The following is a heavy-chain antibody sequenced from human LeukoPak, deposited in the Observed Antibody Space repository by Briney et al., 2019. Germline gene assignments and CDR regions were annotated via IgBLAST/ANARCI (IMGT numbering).Heavy chain of an antibody. V-gene: IGHV3-74*01. Sequence: SGGSLRLSCAASGFTFSNYWMHWVRHAPGKGLVWVSRINSDGISTGYADSVKGRFTVSRDNAKNSLYLQMNSLRAEDTAVYYCARGSYSGDYWGQGTLVTVSS. CDR3: ARGSYSGDY. D-gene: IGHD2-21*01. J-gene: IGHJ4*02. CDR2: INSDGIST. CDR1: GFTFSNYW.